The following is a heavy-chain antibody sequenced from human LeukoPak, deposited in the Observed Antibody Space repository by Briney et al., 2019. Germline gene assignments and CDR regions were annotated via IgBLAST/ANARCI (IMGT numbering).Heavy chain of an antibody. D-gene: IGHD2-15*01. Sequence: GGSLRLSCVVSTLTFNDPYMDWVRQVPGKGLEWLGRIRSKADRYTTEYAASVNGRFTISRDDSKNSLYLQMNSLKIEDTAVYYCAKAGAVVVVAAKYFDYWGQGTLVTVSS. CDR2: IRSKADRYTT. CDR3: AKAGAVVVVAAKYFDY. J-gene: IGHJ4*02. V-gene: IGHV3-72*01. CDR1: TLTFNDPY.